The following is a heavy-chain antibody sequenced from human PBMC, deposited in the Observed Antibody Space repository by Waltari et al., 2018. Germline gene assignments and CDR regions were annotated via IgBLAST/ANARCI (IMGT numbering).Heavy chain of an antibody. J-gene: IGHJ5*02. D-gene: IGHD2-2*01. V-gene: IGHV4-39*07. CDR1: GGSISCSSDY. Sequence: QLQLQESGPGLVKPSETLSLTCTVSGGSISCSSDYLGWIRQPPGKGLEWIGSIYYSGSTYDKPSLTSRGTISGDTSKHQFSLKLSSVTAADTGVSVCARDGGIVVVPAVPNWFDPWGQGTLVTVSS. CDR2: IYYSGST. CDR3: ARDGGIVVVPAVPNWFDP.